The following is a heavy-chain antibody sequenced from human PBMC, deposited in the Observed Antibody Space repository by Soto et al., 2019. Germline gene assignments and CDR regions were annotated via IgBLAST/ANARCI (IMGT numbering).Heavy chain of an antibody. Sequence: ETLSLTCTVSGGSISSYYWSWIRQPPGKGLEWIGYVSYTGSTYYNPSLQSRVTISLGTSMNRFSLKVASVTAADTAVYYCARLSVDLNDYWSLDPWGQGTLVTVSS. D-gene: IGHD1-1*01. CDR3: ARLSVDLNDYWSLDP. J-gene: IGHJ5*02. CDR1: GGSISSYY. V-gene: IGHV4-59*13. CDR2: VSYTGST.